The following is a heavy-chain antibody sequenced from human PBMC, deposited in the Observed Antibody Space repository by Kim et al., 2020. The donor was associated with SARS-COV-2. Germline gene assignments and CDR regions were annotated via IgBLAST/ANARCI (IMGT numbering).Heavy chain of an antibody. J-gene: IGHJ4*02. CDR2: INHSGST. CDR3: ARVRWELRRFDY. Sequence: SETLSLTCAVYGGSFSGYYWSWIRQPPGKGLEWIGEINHSGSTNYNPSLKSRVTISVDTSKNQFSLKLSSVTAADTAVYCCARVRWELRRFDYWGQGTLVTVSS. V-gene: IGHV4-34*01. D-gene: IGHD1-26*01. CDR1: GGSFSGYY.